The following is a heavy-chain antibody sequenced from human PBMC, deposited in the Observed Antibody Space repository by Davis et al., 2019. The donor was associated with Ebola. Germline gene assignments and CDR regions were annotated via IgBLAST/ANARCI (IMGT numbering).Heavy chain of an antibody. J-gene: IGHJ5*02. CDR1: GGSIGSSTYY. CDR3: ARGHIVVVPAAISWFDP. CDR2: VYYSGST. Sequence: PSETLSLTCTVSGGSIGSSTYYWGWIRQPPGKGLEWIGSVYYSGSTYYNPSLKSRVTMSVDRSKNQFSLKVSSVTAADTAVYYCARGHIVVVPAAISWFDPWGQGTLVIVSS. V-gene: IGHV4-39*01. D-gene: IGHD2-2*01.